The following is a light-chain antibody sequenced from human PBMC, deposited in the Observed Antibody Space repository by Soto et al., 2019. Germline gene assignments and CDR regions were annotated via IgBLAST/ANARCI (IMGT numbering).Light chain of an antibody. V-gene: IGKV4-1*01. CDR2: WAS. Sequence: DIVMTQSPDSLAVSLGERATINCKSSQSVLYSSNNKNYLAWYQQKPGQPPKLLIYWASTRESGVPDRFSGSGSGKDFTLTISSLQAEDVAVYYCQQDYSPWTFGQGTKVELK. J-gene: IGKJ1*01. CDR1: QSVLYSSNNKNY. CDR3: QQDYSPWT.